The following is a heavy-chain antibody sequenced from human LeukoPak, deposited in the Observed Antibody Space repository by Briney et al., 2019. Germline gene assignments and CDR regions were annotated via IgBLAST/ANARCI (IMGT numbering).Heavy chain of an antibody. CDR1: GFTFSDYY. V-gene: IGHV3-11*01. J-gene: IGHJ5*02. CDR2: ISSSGSTI. CDR3: ARDSRAYDTFDP. D-gene: IGHD3-16*01. Sequence: GGSLRLSCAASGFTFSDYYMSWIRQAPGKGLEWVSYISSSGSTIYYADSVKGRFTISRDNAKNSLYLQINSLRAEDTAVYYCARDSRAYDTFDPWGQGTLVTVSS.